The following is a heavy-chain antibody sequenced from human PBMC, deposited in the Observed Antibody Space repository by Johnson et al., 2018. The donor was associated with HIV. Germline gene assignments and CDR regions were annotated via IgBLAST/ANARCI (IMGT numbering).Heavy chain of an antibody. CDR3: ARSGAASIAARGDAFDI. Sequence: QVQLVESGGGLVKPGGSLTLSCAASGFTFSDYYVSWVRQTPGKGLEWVAVVWFDGSHKYYADSVKGRFTISRDNSKNTLYLQMNSLRAEDTAVYYCARSGAASIAARGDAFDIWGQGTMVTVSS. D-gene: IGHD6-6*01. CDR1: GFTFSDYY. J-gene: IGHJ3*02. CDR2: VWFDGSHK. V-gene: IGHV3-33*01.